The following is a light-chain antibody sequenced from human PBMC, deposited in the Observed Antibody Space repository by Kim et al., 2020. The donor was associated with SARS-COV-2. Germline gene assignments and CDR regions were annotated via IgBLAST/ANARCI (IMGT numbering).Light chain of an antibody. V-gene: IGKV1-39*01. CDR1: QNIRDH. J-gene: IGKJ5*01. Sequence: SLSASIGDRISITCRASQNIRDHLNWYQHKPGKAPNLLIYLASKLYDGVPSRFSGSGFGTNFTLTINSLQPDDFATYYCQQSYSTFGQGTRLEIK. CDR2: LAS. CDR3: QQSYST.